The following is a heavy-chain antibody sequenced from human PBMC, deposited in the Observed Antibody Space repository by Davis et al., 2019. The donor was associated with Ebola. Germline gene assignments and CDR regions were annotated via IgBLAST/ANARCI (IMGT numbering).Heavy chain of an antibody. CDR1: GFTFSSYA. CDR2: ISGSGGST. CDR3: AKGGEELELLGEILYYYYGMDV. D-gene: IGHD1-7*01. J-gene: IGHJ6*04. V-gene: IGHV3-23*01. Sequence: GESLKISCAASGFTFSSYAMSWVRQAPGKGLEWVSAISGSGGSTYYADSVKGRFTISRDNSKNTLYLQMNSLRAEDTAVYYCAKGGEELELLGEILYYYYGMDVWGKGTTVTVSS.